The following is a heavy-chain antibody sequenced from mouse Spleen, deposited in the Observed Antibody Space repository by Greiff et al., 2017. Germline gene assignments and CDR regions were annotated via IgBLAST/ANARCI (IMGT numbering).Heavy chain of an antibody. CDR1: GYSFTGYF. CDR3: ARRYGYSNYDYAMDY. D-gene: IGHD2-5*01. V-gene: IGHV1-37*01. CDR2: INPYNGDT. Sequence: EVQVVESGPELVKPGASVKISCKASGYSFTGYFMNWVKQSHGKSLEWIGRINPYNGDTFYNQKFKGKATLTVDKSSSTAHMELLSLTSEDFAVYYCARRYGYSNYDYAMDYWGQGTSVTVSS. J-gene: IGHJ4*01.